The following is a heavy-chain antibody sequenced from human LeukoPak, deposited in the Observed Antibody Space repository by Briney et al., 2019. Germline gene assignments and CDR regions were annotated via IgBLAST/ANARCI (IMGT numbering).Heavy chain of an antibody. CDR2: ISGRGDST. D-gene: IGHD2-21*02. CDR1: GFTLRTYA. J-gene: IGHJ6*03. CDR3: AKDRGVTVDYYYYYMDV. V-gene: IGHV3-23*01. Sequence: PGGSLRLSCAASGFTLRTYAMSWVRQAPGKGLDWVSVISGRGDSTYYADSVKGRFTISRDNSRNTLYLQMNSLSAEDTAVYYCAKDRGVTVDYYYYYMDVWGKGTPVTVSS.